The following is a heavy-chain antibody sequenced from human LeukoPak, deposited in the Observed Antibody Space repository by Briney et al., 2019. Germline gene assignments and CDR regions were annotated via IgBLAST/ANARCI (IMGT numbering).Heavy chain of an antibody. CDR3: ARVISLRQLVPAADNWFDP. CDR1: GGSISSSSYY. V-gene: IGHV4-39*07. Sequence: EPSETLSLTCTVSGGSISSSSYYWGWIRQPPGKGLEWIGSIYYSGSTYYNPSLKSRVTISVDTSKNQFSLKLSSVTAADTAVYYCARVISLRQLVPAADNWFDPWGQGTLVTVSS. D-gene: IGHD6-13*01. CDR2: IYYSGST. J-gene: IGHJ5*02.